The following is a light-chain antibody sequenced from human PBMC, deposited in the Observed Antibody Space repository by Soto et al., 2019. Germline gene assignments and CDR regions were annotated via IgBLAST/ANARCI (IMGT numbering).Light chain of an antibody. Sequence: EIVMTQSPATLSVSPGERVTLSCRASQSVSSNLAWYQQKPGQAPRLLLYGASTRATGIPARFSGSGSGTEFTLTISSLQSEDFAVYYCQQFDNWPLTFGQGTRLDIK. CDR2: GAS. CDR3: QQFDNWPLT. V-gene: IGKV3-15*01. J-gene: IGKJ5*01. CDR1: QSVSSN.